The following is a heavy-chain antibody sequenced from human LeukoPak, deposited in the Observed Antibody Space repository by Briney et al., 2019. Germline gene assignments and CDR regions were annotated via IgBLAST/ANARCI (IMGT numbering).Heavy chain of an antibody. CDR3: ARERWLQPDAFDI. CDR1: GGSFSGYY. J-gene: IGHJ3*02. Sequence: SETLSLTCAVYGGSFSGYYWSWIRQPPGKGLEWIGEANHSGSTNYNPSLKSRVTISVDTSKNQFSLKLSSVTAADTAVYYCARERWLQPDAFDIWGQGTMVTVSS. D-gene: IGHD5-24*01. CDR2: ANHSGST. V-gene: IGHV4-34*01.